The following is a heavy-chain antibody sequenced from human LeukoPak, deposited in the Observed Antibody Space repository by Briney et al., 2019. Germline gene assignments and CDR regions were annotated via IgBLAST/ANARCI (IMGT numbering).Heavy chain of an antibody. V-gene: IGHV1-69*01. Sequence: GSSVKVSCKASGGTFSSYAISWVRRAPGQGLEWMGGIIPIFGTANYAQKFQGRVTITADESTSTAYMELSSLRSEDTAVYYCARSIAARRASYYYYMDVWGKGTTVTVSS. CDR1: GGTFSSYA. CDR2: IIPIFGTA. D-gene: IGHD6-6*01. CDR3: ARSIAARRASYYYYMDV. J-gene: IGHJ6*03.